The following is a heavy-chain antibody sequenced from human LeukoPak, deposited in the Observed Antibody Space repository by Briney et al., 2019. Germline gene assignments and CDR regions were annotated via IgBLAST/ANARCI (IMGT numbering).Heavy chain of an antibody. Sequence: SESLSLTCVVYGGSFRGYFWSWIRQPPGKGLEWIGEIHHSGSTNYIPSLKSRVTISVDTSKNQFSLKLSSVTAADTAVYYCARGIAPYCGGDCYPLRAFDLWGQGTVVTVSS. CDR3: ARGIAPYCGGDCYPLRAFDL. J-gene: IGHJ3*01. V-gene: IGHV4-34*01. CDR1: GGSFRGYF. CDR2: IHHSGST. D-gene: IGHD2-21*02.